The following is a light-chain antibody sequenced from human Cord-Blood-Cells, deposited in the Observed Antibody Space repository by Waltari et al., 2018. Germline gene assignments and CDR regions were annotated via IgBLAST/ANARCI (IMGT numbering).Light chain of an antibody. V-gene: IGKV3-15*01. J-gene: IGKJ1*01. CDR3: QQYNNWPRT. CDR1: QCVSSN. Sequence: EIVMTQSPATLSVSPGERATLSCRASQCVSSNLAWYQQKPGQAPRLHIHGASTRATGIPARFSGSGSGTEFTLTISSLQSEDFAVYYCQQYNNWPRTFGQGTKVEIK. CDR2: GAS.